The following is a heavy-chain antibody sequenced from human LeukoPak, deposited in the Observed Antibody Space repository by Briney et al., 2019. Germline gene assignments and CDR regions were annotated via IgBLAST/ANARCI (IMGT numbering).Heavy chain of an antibody. Sequence: ASVKVSCKASGYTFTGYYMHWVRQAPGQGLEWMGWINPNSGGTNYAQKFQGWVTMTRDTSISTAYMELSRLRSDDTVVYYCARVGYYDFRDGMDVWGQGTTVTVSS. J-gene: IGHJ6*02. CDR2: INPNSGGT. D-gene: IGHD3-3*01. V-gene: IGHV1-2*04. CDR1: GYTFTGYY. CDR3: ARVGYYDFRDGMDV.